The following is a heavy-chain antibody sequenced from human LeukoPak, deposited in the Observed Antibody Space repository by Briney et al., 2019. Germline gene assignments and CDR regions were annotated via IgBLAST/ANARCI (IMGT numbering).Heavy chain of an antibody. J-gene: IGHJ4*02. CDR1: GGSISIISSSSYY. CDR2: LYYGEHS. CDR3: ARQLPTAAADTRGYFDY. D-gene: IGHD6-25*01. V-gene: IGHV4-39*01. Sequence: SETLSLTCTVSGGSISIISSSSYYWGWIRQASGKGLEWIGSLYYGEHSHYNPSLKSRATLSVDTSNNQFSLKLTSVTAADAAVYFCARQLPTAAADTRGYFDYWGQGTVVTVSS.